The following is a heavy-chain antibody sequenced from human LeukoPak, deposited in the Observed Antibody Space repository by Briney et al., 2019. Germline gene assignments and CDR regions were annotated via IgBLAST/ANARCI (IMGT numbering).Heavy chain of an antibody. CDR1: GYTFTSYY. V-gene: IGHV1-46*01. CDR3: ARTPRSYYYDSSDSGWFDP. D-gene: IGHD3-22*01. Sequence: ASVKVSCKASGYTFTSYYMHWVRQAPGQGLEWMGIINPGGGSTSYAQKFQGRVTMTRDTSTSTVYMELSSLRSEDTAVYYCARTPRSYYYDSSDSGWFDPWGQGTLVTVSS. CDR2: INPGGGST. J-gene: IGHJ5*02.